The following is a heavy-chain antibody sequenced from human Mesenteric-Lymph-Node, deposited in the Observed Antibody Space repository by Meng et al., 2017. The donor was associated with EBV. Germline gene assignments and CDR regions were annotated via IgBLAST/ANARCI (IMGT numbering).Heavy chain of an antibody. CDR3: ARRGIAEGFDF. CDR2: IYHFGSP. CDR1: GGSVSGGGYS. J-gene: IGHJ4*02. V-gene: IGHV4-30-2*01. Sequence: GAGAGLVKPSQTLPPPCASLGGSVSGGGYSWSWIRQPPGKGLEWIGYIYHFGSPNYNPSLKSRVTISVDRSKNQFSLNLTSMTAADTAVYYCARRGIAEGFDFWGQGTLVTVSS.